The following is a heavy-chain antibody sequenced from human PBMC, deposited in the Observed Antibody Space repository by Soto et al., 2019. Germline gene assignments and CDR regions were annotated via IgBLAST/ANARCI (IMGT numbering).Heavy chain of an antibody. J-gene: IGHJ4*02. CDR2: ISPNNGRT. V-gene: IGHV1-18*01. CDR3: ARVFLPGFPDY. Sequence: QIQLVQSGSAVEKPGASVKVYCKASGYTFNSYAITWVRQAPGQGLEWMGWISPNNGRTRYRQSLQDRLTVTTDTSANTAYMELRSLKSDDTAIYHCARVFLPGFPDYWGQGTLVAVSS. CDR1: GYTFNSYA. D-gene: IGHD1-1*01.